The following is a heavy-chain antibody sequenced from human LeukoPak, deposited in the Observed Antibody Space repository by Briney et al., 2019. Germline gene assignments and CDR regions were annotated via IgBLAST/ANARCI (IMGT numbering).Heavy chain of an antibody. Sequence: GGSLRLSCAASGFTFSSYGMHWVRQAPGKGLEWVAVISYDGSNKYYADSVKGRFTISRDNAKNSLYLQMNSLRAEDAAIYYCAREIADTTMIRGYYYGMDVWGQGTTVTVSS. J-gene: IGHJ6*02. CDR1: GFTFSSYG. V-gene: IGHV3-30*03. CDR3: AREIADTTMIRGYYYGMDV. D-gene: IGHD5-18*01. CDR2: ISYDGSNK.